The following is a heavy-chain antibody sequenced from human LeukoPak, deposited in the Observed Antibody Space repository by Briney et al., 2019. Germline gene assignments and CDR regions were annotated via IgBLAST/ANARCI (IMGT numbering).Heavy chain of an antibody. CDR2: IKQDGSEK. Sequence: PGGSLRLSCAASGFTFSSYAMSWVRQAPGKGLEWVANIKQDGSEKYYVDSVKGRFTISRDNAKNSLYLQMNSLRAEDTAVYYCARDVTYGSGSYYSPYYYYGMDVWGQGTTVTVSS. D-gene: IGHD3-10*01. J-gene: IGHJ6*02. V-gene: IGHV3-7*01. CDR1: GFTFSSYA. CDR3: ARDVTYGSGSYYSPYYYYGMDV.